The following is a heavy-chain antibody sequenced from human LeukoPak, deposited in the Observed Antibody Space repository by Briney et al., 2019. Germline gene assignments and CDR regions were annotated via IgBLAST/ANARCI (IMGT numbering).Heavy chain of an antibody. CDR2: INPNSGGT. CDR1: GYTFTCYY. Sequence: ASVKVSCKGSGYTFTCYYMHWVRQAPGQGLEWVGWINPNSGGTNYAQKFQGRVTMTRDTSISTAYMELSRLRSDDTAVYYCASRITIFGVAYDAFDIWGQGTMVTVSS. CDR3: ASRITIFGVAYDAFDI. D-gene: IGHD3-3*01. J-gene: IGHJ3*02. V-gene: IGHV1-2*02.